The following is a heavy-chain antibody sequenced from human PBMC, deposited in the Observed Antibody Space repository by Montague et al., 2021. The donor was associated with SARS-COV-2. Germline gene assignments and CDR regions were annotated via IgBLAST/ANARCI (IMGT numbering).Heavy chain of an antibody. Sequence: SLRLSCAASGFTLRNYWMHWVRQAPGEGLVWVSLISSDGRTTSYVDSVKGRFTISRDNARNTLYLQMTSLRADDTAVYYCAREVFKEGDYWGQGTLVTVSS. D-gene: IGHD1-14*01. CDR3: AREVFKEGDY. CDR2: ISSDGRTT. CDR1: GFTLRNYW. V-gene: IGHV3-74*01. J-gene: IGHJ4*02.